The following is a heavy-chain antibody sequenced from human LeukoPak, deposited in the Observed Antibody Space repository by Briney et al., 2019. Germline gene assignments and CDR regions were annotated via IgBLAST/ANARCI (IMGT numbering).Heavy chain of an antibody. CDR1: GYTFTSYG. CDR3: ARDLGGYHPIVAFDI. V-gene: IGHV1-18*01. Sequence: ASVKVSCKASGYTFTSYGISWVRQAPGQGLEWVGWISAYNGNTNYAQKLQGRVTMTTDTSTSTAYMELRSLRSDDTAVYYCARDLGGYHPIVAFDIWGQGTMITVSS. CDR2: ISAYNGNT. D-gene: IGHD3-22*01. J-gene: IGHJ3*02.